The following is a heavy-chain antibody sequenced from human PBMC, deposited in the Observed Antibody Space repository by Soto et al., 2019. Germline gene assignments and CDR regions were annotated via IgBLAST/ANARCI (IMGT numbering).Heavy chain of an antibody. J-gene: IGHJ6*03. CDR1: GYTFSIYD. Sequence: GAPVKVSCKASGYTFSIYDSNWVRQATRQGLEWMGWMNPNSGNTGYAQKFQGRVTMTRNTSISTAYMELSSLRSGDTAVYYCARGVDSYRSSTSCSDAIAYYYYYMDVWGKGTTVPVSS. CDR2: MNPNSGNT. V-gene: IGHV1-8*01. D-gene: IGHD2-2*01. CDR3: ARGVDSYRSSTSCSDAIAYYYYYMDV.